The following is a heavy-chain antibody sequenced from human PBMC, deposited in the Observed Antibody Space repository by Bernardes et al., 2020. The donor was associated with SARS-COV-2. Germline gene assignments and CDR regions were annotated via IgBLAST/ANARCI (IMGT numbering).Heavy chain of an antibody. CDR2: ISGDGGTT. J-gene: IGHJ4*02. D-gene: IGHD3-16*02. Sequence: GGSLRLSCAASGFNFNNYAMAWVRQAPGKGLEWVAAISGDGGTTFYADSVKGRFTISRDNFRNTVYLQLSSLRAVDTAKYSCSNGRGFLGELSFDFCGQGTLVADSS. V-gene: IGHV3-23*01. CDR3: SNGRGFLGELSFDF. CDR1: GFNFNNYA.